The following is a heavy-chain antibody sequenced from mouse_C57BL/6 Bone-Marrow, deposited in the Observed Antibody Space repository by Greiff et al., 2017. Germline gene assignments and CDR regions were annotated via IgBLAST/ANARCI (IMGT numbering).Heavy chain of an antibody. V-gene: IGHV1-72*01. CDR3: ANGNYFYWYFAV. D-gene: IGHD2-1*01. J-gene: IGHJ1*03. Sequence: GLEWIGRIDPNSGGTKYNEKFKSKATLTVDKPSSTAYMQLSSLTSEDSAVYYCANGNYFYWYFAVWGTGTTVTVSS. CDR2: IDPNSGGT.